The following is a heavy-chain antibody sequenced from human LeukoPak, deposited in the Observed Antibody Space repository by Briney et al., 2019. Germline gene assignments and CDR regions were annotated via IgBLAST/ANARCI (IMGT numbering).Heavy chain of an antibody. D-gene: IGHD2-15*01. J-gene: IGHJ4*02. CDR1: GGSISSSSHY. Sequence: PSETLSLTCTVSGGSISSSSHYWGWIRQPPGKGLEWIGNIYYSGSTYYNPSLQSRVTMSADTSKNQFSLKLSSVTAADTAVYYCAREYCSGGSCYSDDWGQRTLVTVSS. CDR3: AREYCSGGSCYSDD. V-gene: IGHV4-39*01. CDR2: IYYSGST.